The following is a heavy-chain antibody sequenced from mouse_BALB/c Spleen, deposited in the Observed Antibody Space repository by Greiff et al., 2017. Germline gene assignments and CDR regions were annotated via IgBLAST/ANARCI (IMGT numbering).Heavy chain of an antibody. CDR2: IYPYNGGT. V-gene: IGHV1S29*02. J-gene: IGHJ3*01. Sequence: EVKLQESGPELVKPGASVKISCKASGYTFTDYNMHWVKQSHGKSLEWIGYIYPYNGGTGYNQKFKSKATLTVDNSSSTAYMELRSLTSEDSAVYYCARSQLGWFAYWGQGTLVTVSA. CDR1: GYTFTDYN. CDR3: ARSQLGWFAY. D-gene: IGHD3-1*01.